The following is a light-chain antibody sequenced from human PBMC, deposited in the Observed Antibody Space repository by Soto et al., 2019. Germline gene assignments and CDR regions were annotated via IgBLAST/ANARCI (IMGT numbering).Light chain of an antibody. CDR1: QSVISNY. CDR3: QQYGTSPPIT. J-gene: IGKJ5*01. V-gene: IGKV3-20*01. CDR2: VTS. Sequence: EFVLTQSPGTLSLSPGERATLSCKASQSVISNYLAWYQQKPGQAPRLLIYVTSRRATGIPDRFSGSGSGTDFPLTISRLEPEDFAVYYCQQYGTSPPITFGQGTRLEIK.